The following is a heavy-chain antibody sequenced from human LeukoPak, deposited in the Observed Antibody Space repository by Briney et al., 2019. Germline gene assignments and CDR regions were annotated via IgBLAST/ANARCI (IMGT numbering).Heavy chain of an antibody. J-gene: IGHJ6*02. V-gene: IGHV1-2*02. D-gene: IGHD6-19*01. CDR2: FNPNSGGT. CDR3: ASDTSRIAVAGLWDYYYGMDV. Sequence: ASVKVSCKASGYTFTGYYMHWVRQAPGQGLEWMGWFNPNSGGTNYAQKFQGRVTMTRDTSISTAYMELSRLRSDDTAVYYCASDTSRIAVAGLWDYYYGMDVWGQGTTVTVSS. CDR1: GYTFTGYY.